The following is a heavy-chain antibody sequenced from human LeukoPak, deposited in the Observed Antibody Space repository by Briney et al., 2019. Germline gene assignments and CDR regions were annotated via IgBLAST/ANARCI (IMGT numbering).Heavy chain of an antibody. V-gene: IGHV4-34*01. CDR3: ARGPPRYYDSSGYTIDY. CDR2: INHSGST. J-gene: IGHJ4*02. Sequence: SETLSLTCAVYGGSFSGYYWSWIRQPPGKGLEWIGEINHSGSTNYNPSLKSRVTISVDTSKNQFSLKLSSVTAADTAVYYCARGPPRYYDSSGYTIDYWGQGTLVTVSS. D-gene: IGHD3-22*01. CDR1: GGSFSGYY.